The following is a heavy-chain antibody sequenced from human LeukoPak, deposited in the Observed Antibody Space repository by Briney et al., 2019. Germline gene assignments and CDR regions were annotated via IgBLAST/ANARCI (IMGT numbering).Heavy chain of an antibody. Sequence: GGSLRLSCAASGFTFSSYWMHWVRQAPGKGLVWVSRINTDGSSTSYADSVKGRFTISRDNAKNTLYLQMNSLRAEDTAVYYCAIATGTTRGDAFDIWGQGTMVTVSS. D-gene: IGHD1-1*01. CDR2: INTDGSST. V-gene: IGHV3-74*01. J-gene: IGHJ3*02. CDR1: GFTFSSYW. CDR3: AIATGTTRGDAFDI.